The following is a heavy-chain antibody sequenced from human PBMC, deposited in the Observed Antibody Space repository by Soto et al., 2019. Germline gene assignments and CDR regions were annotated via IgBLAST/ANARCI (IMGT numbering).Heavy chain of an antibody. D-gene: IGHD6-19*01. CDR2: INAGNGNT. CDR1: GYTFTSYA. J-gene: IGHJ4*02. V-gene: IGHV1-3*01. Sequence: QVQLVQSGAEVKKPGASVKVSCKASGYTFTSYAIHWVRQAPGQRLEWMGWINAGNGNTKYSQKFQDRVTITRDTSASTADMELSSLRSEDTAVYYCARGLGGWPDYWGQGTLVTVSS. CDR3: ARGLGGWPDY.